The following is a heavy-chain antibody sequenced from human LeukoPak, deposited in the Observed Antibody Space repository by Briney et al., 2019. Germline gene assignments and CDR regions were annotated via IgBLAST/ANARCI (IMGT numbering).Heavy chain of an antibody. CDR3: ARLYCSGGSCYSSGWFDP. V-gene: IGHV4-59*08. CDR2: IYSSGST. D-gene: IGHD2-15*01. Sequence: KPSETLSLTCTVSGGSISSYHWSWIRQPPRKGLESIGYIYSSGSTHYNPSLKSRVTISVDTSKNQFSLKLSSVTAADTAVYYCARLYCSGGSCYSSGWFDPWGQGTLVTVSS. CDR1: GGSISSYH. J-gene: IGHJ5*02.